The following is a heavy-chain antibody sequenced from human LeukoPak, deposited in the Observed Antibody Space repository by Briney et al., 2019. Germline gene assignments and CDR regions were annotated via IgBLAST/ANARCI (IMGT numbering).Heavy chain of an antibody. J-gene: IGHJ4*02. CDR1: GFMFRSYW. D-gene: IGHD6-13*01. Sequence: SGGSLRLSCAASGFMFRSYWMSWVRQAPGKGLEWVANINQDGSEKYYVASVKGRFTISRDNAKNSLYLQMNSLRAEDTALYYCAREFRGAIAAAGRFDYWGQGTLVTVSS. CDR3: AREFRGAIAAAGRFDY. V-gene: IGHV3-7*03. CDR2: INQDGSEK.